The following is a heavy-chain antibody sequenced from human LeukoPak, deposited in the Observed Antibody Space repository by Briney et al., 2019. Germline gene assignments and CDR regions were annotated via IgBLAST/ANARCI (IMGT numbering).Heavy chain of an antibody. CDR3: ARDDRNGLDP. Sequence: PGGSLRLSCAASGFTFSSYGMHWVHQAPGKGLEWVAVISYDGTNKFYADSVKGRFTISRDDSKNTLYLQMDSLRDEDTAVYYCARDDRNGLDPWGQGTLVSVSS. J-gene: IGHJ5*02. CDR2: ISYDGTNK. V-gene: IGHV3-30*19. D-gene: IGHD1-14*01. CDR1: GFTFSSYG.